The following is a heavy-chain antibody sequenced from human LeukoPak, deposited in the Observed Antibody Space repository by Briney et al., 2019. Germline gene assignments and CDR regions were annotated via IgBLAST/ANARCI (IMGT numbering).Heavy chain of an antibody. J-gene: IGHJ4*02. CDR3: ATEGKIVRGVYTGY. Sequence: ASVKVSCKASGYTFTSYAMHWVRQAPGQRLEWMGWINAGNGNTKYSQEFQGRVTITRDTSATTAYMELSSLRSEDTAGYYCATEGKIVRGVYTGYWGQGTLVTVSS. CDR1: GYTFTSYA. V-gene: IGHV1-3*03. D-gene: IGHD3-10*02. CDR2: INAGNGNT.